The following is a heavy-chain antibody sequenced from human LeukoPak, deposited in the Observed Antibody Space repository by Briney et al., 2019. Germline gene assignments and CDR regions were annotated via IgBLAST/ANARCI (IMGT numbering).Heavy chain of an antibody. CDR1: GYTFTGYY. V-gene: IGHV1-2*02. Sequence: ASVKVSCKASGYTFTGYYMHWVRQAPGQGLEWMGWIIPNSGGTNYAQKFQGRVTMTRDTSISTAYMELSRLRSDDTAVYYCARSLFRITMVRGQSSWFDPWGQGTLVTVSS. J-gene: IGHJ5*02. CDR3: ARSLFRITMVRGQSSWFDP. D-gene: IGHD3-10*01. CDR2: IIPNSGGT.